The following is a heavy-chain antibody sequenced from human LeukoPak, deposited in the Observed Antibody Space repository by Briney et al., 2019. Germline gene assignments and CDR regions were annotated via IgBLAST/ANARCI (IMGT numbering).Heavy chain of an antibody. Sequence: GASVKVSCKASGYTFTSYDINWVRQAPGQGLEWMGWINPNSGGTNYAQKFQGRVTMTRDTSISTAYMELSRLRSDDTAVYYCARGPRLLRGWFDPWGQGTLVTVSS. CDR2: INPNSGGT. J-gene: IGHJ5*02. CDR3: ARGPRLLRGWFDP. D-gene: IGHD2/OR15-2a*01. V-gene: IGHV1-2*02. CDR1: GYTFTSYD.